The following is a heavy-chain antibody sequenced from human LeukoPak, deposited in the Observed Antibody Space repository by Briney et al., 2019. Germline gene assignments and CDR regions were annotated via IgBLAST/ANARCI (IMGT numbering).Heavy chain of an antibody. Sequence: GASVKVSCKASGYTFTSYGISWVRQAPGQGLEWMGWISAYNGNTNYAQKLQGRVTMTTDTSTSTAYMELRSPRSDDTAVYYCATLSDYYDSSGYYFGYWGQGTLVTVSS. CDR3: ATLSDYYDSSGYYFGY. V-gene: IGHV1-18*01. J-gene: IGHJ4*02. CDR1: GYTFTSYG. D-gene: IGHD3-22*01. CDR2: ISAYNGNT.